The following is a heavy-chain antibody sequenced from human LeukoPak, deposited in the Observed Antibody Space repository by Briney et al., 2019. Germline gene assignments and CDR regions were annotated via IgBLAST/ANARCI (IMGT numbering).Heavy chain of an antibody. CDR3: ARVSAGSQMGFVDTDLLSLAFDY. CDR1: GFTVSSNY. J-gene: IGHJ4*02. CDR2: IYSDGST. Sequence: GGSLRLSCAASGFTVSSNYMRWVRQAPGKGLEWVSFIYSDGSTYYADSLKGRFTISRDIAKNSLYLQMNSLRGEDTAFYYGARVSAGSQMGFVDTDLLSLAFDYWGQGTLVTVSS. V-gene: IGHV3-53*01. D-gene: IGHD5-18*01.